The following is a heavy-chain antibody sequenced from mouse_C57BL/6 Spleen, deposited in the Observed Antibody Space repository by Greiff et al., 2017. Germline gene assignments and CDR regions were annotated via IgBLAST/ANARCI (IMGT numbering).Heavy chain of an antibody. CDR1: GYTFTSYW. CDR2: IHPNSGRT. J-gene: IGHJ3*01. D-gene: IGHD2-4*01. V-gene: IGHV1-64*01. CDR3: ARSDYWFAY. Sequence: QVQLQQPGAELVRPGASVKLSCKASGYTFTSYWMHWVKQRPGQGLEWIGMIHPNSGRTNYNEKFKGKATLTVDKSSSTAYMHISSLTTEDSAVYYCARSDYWFAYWGQGTLVTVSA.